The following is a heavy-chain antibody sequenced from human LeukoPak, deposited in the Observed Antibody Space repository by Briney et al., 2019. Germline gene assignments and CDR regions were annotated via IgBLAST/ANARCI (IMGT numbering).Heavy chain of an antibody. Sequence: SETLSLTCTVSGGSISSDYWSWIRQPPGKGLEWIGYIYYSGSTNYNPSLKSRVTISVDTSKNQFSLKLSSVTAADTAVYYCARRGYFDYWGQGTLVIVSS. CDR2: IYYSGST. D-gene: IGHD3-10*01. V-gene: IGHV4-59*08. CDR1: GGSISSDY. CDR3: ARRGYFDY. J-gene: IGHJ4*02.